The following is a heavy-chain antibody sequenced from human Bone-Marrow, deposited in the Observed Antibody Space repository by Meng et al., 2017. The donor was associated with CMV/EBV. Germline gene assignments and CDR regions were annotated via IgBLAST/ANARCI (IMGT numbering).Heavy chain of an antibody. CDR3: AHPRGWAFDY. CDR2: IYWDDDK. CDR1: GFSLSTSGVG. Sequence: IPLKASGPTLVKPRQTLPLTATFSGFSLSTSGVGVGWFSQPQGKALEWLALIYWDDDKRYSPSLKSRLTITKDTSKNQVVLTMTNMDPVDTATYYCAHPRGWAFDYWGQGTLVTVSS. J-gene: IGHJ4*02. D-gene: IGHD6-19*01. V-gene: IGHV2-5*02.